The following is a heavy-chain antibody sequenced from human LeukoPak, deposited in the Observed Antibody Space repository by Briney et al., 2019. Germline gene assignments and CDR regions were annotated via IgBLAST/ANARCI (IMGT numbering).Heavy chain of an antibody. V-gene: IGHV3-23*01. CDR3: AKVDNYYDSSGYYPFDY. CDR2: ISGSGGST. D-gene: IGHD3-22*01. J-gene: IGHJ4*02. Sequence: PGGSLRLSCAASGFTFSSYGMSWVRQAPGKGLEWVSAISGSGGSTYYADSVKGRFTISRDNSKNTLYLQMNSLRAEDTAVYYCAKVDNYYDSSGYYPFDYWGQGILVTVSS. CDR1: GFTFSSYG.